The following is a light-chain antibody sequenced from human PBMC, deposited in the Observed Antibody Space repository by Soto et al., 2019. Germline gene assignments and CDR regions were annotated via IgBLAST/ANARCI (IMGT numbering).Light chain of an antibody. CDR2: AAS. J-gene: IGKJ1*01. CDR3: QQYGTSPRT. CDR1: QSVSSN. V-gene: IGKV3-20*01. Sequence: EIVMTQSPATLSVSAGERATLSCRASQSVSSNLAWYQQRPGQAPRLLIYAASSRATGIPDRFSGSGSGTDFTLTISRLEPEDFAVYYCQQYGTSPRTFGQGTKVDI.